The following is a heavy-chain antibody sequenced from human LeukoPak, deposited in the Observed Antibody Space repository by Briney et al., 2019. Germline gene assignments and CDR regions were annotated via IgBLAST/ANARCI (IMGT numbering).Heavy chain of an antibody. CDR1: GFTFSSYG. CDR3: ARGSCGGDCYSYYYYYMNV. V-gene: IGHV3-30*03. J-gene: IGHJ6*03. Sequence: GGSLRLSCAASGFTFSSYGMHWVRQAPGKGLEWVAVISYDGSNKYYADSVKGRFTISRDNSKNTLYLQMNSLRAEDTAVYYCARGSCGGDCYSYYYYYMNVWGKGTTVTVSS. CDR2: ISYDGSNK. D-gene: IGHD2-21*02.